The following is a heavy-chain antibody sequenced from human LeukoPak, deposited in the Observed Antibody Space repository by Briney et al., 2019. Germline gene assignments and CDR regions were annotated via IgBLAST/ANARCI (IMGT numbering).Heavy chain of an antibody. Sequence: SETLSLTCTVSGGSISSYYWSWIRQPPGKGLEWIGYIYYSGSTNYNPSLKSRVTISVDTSKNQFSLKLSSVTAADTAVYYCARHRRSYGVDYWGQGTLVTVS. V-gene: IGHV4-59*08. D-gene: IGHD4-17*01. J-gene: IGHJ4*02. CDR3: ARHRRSYGVDY. CDR2: IYYSGST. CDR1: GGSISSYY.